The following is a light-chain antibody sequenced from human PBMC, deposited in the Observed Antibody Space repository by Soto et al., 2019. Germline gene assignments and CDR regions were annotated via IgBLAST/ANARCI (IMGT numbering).Light chain of an antibody. CDR3: AAWDDTLDAYV. V-gene: IGLV1-44*01. CDR2: ADK. CDR1: SSNIGSNT. J-gene: IGLJ1*01. Sequence: QSAVTQPPSASGTPGQRVTISSSGSSSNIGSNTVNWYQHLPGTAPKLLIYADKQRPSGVPDRFSGSKSGSSASLAISGLQPEDEGDYYCAAWDDTLDAYVFGTGTKLTVL.